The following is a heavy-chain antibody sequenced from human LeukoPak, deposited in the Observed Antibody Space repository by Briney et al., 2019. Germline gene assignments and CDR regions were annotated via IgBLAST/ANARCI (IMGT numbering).Heavy chain of an antibody. CDR3: ARDSSGWYGRYYFDY. J-gene: IGHJ4*02. D-gene: IGHD6-19*01. Sequence: SETLSLTCTVSGYSISSGYYWGWIRPPPGKGLEGIGSIYHSGSTYYNPSLKSRVTISVDTSKNQFSLKLSSVTAADTAVYYCARDSSGWYGRYYFDYWGQGTLVTVSS. V-gene: IGHV4-38-2*02. CDR2: IYHSGST. CDR1: GYSISSGYY.